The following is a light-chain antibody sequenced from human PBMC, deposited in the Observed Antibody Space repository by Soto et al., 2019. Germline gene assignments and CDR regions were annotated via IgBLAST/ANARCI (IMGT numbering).Light chain of an antibody. J-gene: IGLJ3*02. V-gene: IGLV2-14*01. CDR2: EVT. Sequence: QSVLTQPASVSWSPGQSITISCTATSSDVGPYIYVTWYQHHPGKAPKLLIYEVTSRPSGVSHRFSGSKSGNTASLTISGLQAEDEADYYCRSYTTSSTLVFGGGTQLTVL. CDR3: RSYTTSSTLV. CDR1: SSDVGPYIY.